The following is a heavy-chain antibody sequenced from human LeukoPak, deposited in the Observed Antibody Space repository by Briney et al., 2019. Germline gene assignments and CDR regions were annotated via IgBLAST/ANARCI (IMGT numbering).Heavy chain of an antibody. CDR1: GYTFTGYY. J-gene: IGHJ5*02. Sequence: GASVKVSCKASGYTFTGYYMHWVRQAPGQGLEWMGWINPNSGGTNYAQKFQGRVTMTRDTSISTAYMELSSLRSEDTAVYYCARIMTIQRDSILSQLLSGNWFDPWGQGTLVTVSS. CDR3: ARIMTIQRDSILSQLLSGNWFDP. D-gene: IGHD2-2*01. V-gene: IGHV1-2*02. CDR2: INPNSGGT.